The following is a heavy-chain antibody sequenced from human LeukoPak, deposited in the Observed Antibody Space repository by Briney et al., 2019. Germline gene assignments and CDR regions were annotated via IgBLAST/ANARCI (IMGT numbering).Heavy chain of an antibody. V-gene: IGHV4-38-2*02. Sequence: SETLSLTCTVSGYSISSGYYWGWIRQPPGKGLEWIGSIDHSGSTHYNPSLKSRVTISVDTSKNQFSLKLSSVTAADTALYYCARSHSSSWYSWFDPWGQGTLVTVSS. CDR2: IDHSGST. CDR3: ARSHSSSWYSWFDP. D-gene: IGHD6-13*01. J-gene: IGHJ5*02. CDR1: GYSISSGYY.